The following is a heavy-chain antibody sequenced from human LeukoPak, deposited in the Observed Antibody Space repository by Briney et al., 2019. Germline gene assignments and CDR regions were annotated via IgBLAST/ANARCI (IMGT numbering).Heavy chain of an antibody. V-gene: IGHV3-74*01. J-gene: IGHJ5*02. CDR1: GFTFSSYW. Sequence: GGSLRLSCAASGFTFSSYWMHWVRQAPGKGLVWVSRINTDRSSTSYADSVRGRFTISRDNAKNTLYLQMNSLRAEDTAVYYCARAKYDFWSGYPNWFDPWGQGTLVTVSS. CDR3: ARAKYDFWSGYPNWFDP. CDR2: INTDRSST. D-gene: IGHD3-3*01.